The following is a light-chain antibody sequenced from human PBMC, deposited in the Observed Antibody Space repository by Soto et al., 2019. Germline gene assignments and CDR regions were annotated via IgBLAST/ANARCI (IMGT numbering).Light chain of an antibody. Sequence: ALTQPPWASRSPGQSVTISCTGTSSDVGGYKFVSWYQQHPGKAPKLIIYEVTQRPSGVPDRFSGSKSGNTASLTVSGLQAEDDADYYCSSYAGSNMGVFGTGTKVTVL. CDR3: SSYAGSNMGV. V-gene: IGLV2-8*01. CDR1: SSDVGGYKF. CDR2: EVT. J-gene: IGLJ1*01.